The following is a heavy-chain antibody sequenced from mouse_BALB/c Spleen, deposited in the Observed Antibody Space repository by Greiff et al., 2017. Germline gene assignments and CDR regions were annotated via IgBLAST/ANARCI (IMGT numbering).Heavy chain of an antibody. CDR1: GFTFSSFG. D-gene: IGHD1-1*01. J-gene: IGHJ4*01. CDR3: ARYHYYGSSMDY. Sequence: EVHLVESGGGLVQPGGSRKLSCAASGFTFSSFGMHWVRQAPEKGLEWVAYISSGSSTIYYADTVKGRFTISRDNPKNTLFLQMTSLRSEDTAMYYCARYHYYGSSMDYWGQGTSVTVSS. CDR2: ISSGSSTI. V-gene: IGHV5-17*02.